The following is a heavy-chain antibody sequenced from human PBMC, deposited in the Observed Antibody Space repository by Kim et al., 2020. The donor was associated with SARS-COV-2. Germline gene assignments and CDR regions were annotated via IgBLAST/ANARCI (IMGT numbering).Heavy chain of an antibody. CDR3: ARDTRLTTVTTGTEDGQY. Sequence: ASVKVSCKASGYTFTSYGISWVRQAPGQGLEWMGWISAYNGNTNYAQKLQGRVTMTTDTSTSTAYMELRSLRSDDTAVYYCARDTRLTTVTTGTEDGQYWGQGTLVTVSS. J-gene: IGHJ4*02. V-gene: IGHV1-18*04. CDR2: ISAYNGNT. D-gene: IGHD4-17*01. CDR1: GYTFTSYG.